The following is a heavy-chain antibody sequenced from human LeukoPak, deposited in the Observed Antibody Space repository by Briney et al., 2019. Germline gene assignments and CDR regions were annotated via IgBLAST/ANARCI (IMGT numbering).Heavy chain of an antibody. D-gene: IGHD6-6*01. CDR1: GYTFPSYY. CDR2: INPSDGST. J-gene: IGHJ4*02. CDR3: ARGSSSYRIPSDY. V-gene: IGHV1-46*03. Sequence: ASVKVSCKASGYTFPSYYMHWVRQAPGQGLEWMGIINPSDGSTSYAQKFQGRVTMTRDTPTSTVYMELSRLRSEDTAVYYCARGSSSYRIPSDYWGQGTLVTVSS.